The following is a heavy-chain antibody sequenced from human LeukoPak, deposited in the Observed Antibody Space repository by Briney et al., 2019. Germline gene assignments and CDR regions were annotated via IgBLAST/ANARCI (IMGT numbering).Heavy chain of an antibody. CDR2: MNPNSGNT. J-gene: IGHJ6*02. CDR1: GYTFTSYD. CDR3: AKDRHNYYYYGMDV. V-gene: IGHV1-8*01. Sequence: ASVKVSCKASGYTFTSYDINWVRQATGQGLEWMGWMNPNSGNTGYAQKFQGRVTMTRNTSISTAYMELNSLRPEDTALYYCAKDRHNYYYYGMDVWGQGTTVTVSS.